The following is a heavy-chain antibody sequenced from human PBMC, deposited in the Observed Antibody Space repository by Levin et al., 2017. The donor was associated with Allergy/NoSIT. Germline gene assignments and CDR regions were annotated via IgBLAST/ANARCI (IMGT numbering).Heavy chain of an antibody. V-gene: IGHV3-48*01. D-gene: IGHD3-3*01. CDR1: GLTFSSSC. Sequence: GGSLRLSCVASGLTFSSSCMNWVRQAPGKGLEWVSYISSSGNTIYYADSVKGRFTISRDIAKNSLLLQMNSLRVEDTAVYYCARDPGTYDLWEGIDHWGQGTLVAVSS. CDR2: ISSSGNTI. J-gene: IGHJ4*02. CDR3: ARDPGTYDLWEGIDH.